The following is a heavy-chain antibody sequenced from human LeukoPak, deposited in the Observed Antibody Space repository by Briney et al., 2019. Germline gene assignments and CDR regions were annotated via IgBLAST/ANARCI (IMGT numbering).Heavy chain of an antibody. Sequence: SETLSLTCTVSGGSISSYYWSWIRQPPGKGLEWIGYIYYSGSTNYNPSLKSRVTTSVDTSKNQFSLKLSSVTAADTAVYYCARVYYDYVWGSYRYSYYFDYWGQGTLVTVSS. CDR3: ARVYYDYVWGSYRYSYYFDY. V-gene: IGHV4-59*01. D-gene: IGHD3-16*02. CDR2: IYYSGST. CDR1: GGSISSYY. J-gene: IGHJ4*02.